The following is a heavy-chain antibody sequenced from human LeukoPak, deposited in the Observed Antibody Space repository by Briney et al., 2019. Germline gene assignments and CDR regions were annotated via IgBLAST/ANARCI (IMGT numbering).Heavy chain of an antibody. CDR1: GYTFTNYY. Sequence: ASVKVSCKASGYTFTNYYMHWVRQAPGQGLEWMGWINPNSGGTNYAQKFQGRVTMTRDTSISTAYMEVRSLRSDDTAVYYCARDLVHHRLLATNYNWFDPWGRGTLVTVSS. D-gene: IGHD2-8*01. CDR3: ARDLVHHRLLATNYNWFDP. V-gene: IGHV1-2*02. J-gene: IGHJ5*02. CDR2: INPNSGGT.